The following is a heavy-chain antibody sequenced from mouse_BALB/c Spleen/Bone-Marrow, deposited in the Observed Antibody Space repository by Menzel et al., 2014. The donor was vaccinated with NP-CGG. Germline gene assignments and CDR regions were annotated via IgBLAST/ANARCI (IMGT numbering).Heavy chain of an antibody. D-gene: IGHD2-3*01. CDR1: GFPFSSYG. J-gene: IGHJ3*01. V-gene: IGHV5-6-3*01. CDR2: INRNGGSP. Sequence: EVKLVESGGGLVQPGGSLKLSCAASGFPFSSYGMSWVRQTPDKRLELVATINRNGGSPYYPDSVKGRFTISRDNSKNTLYLQMSSLKSEDTAMYYCARDRGWLLRFAYWGQGTLVTVSA. CDR3: ARDRGWLLRFAY.